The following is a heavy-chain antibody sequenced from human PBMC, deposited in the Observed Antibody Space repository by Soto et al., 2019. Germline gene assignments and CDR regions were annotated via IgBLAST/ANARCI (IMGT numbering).Heavy chain of an antibody. D-gene: IGHD6-13*01. V-gene: IGHV1-2*04. J-gene: IGHJ6*02. Sequence: AASVKVSCKASGYTFTGYYMHWVRQAPGQGLEWMGWINPNSGGTNYAQKFQGWVTMTRDTSISTAYMELSRLRSDDTAVCYCARDIAAAGTPYYYCYGMDVWGQGTTVTVSS. CDR1: GYTFTGYY. CDR3: ARDIAAAGTPYYYCYGMDV. CDR2: INPNSGGT.